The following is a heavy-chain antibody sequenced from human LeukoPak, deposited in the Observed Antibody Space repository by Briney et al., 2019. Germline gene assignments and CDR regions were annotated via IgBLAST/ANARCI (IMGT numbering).Heavy chain of an antibody. J-gene: IGHJ4*02. CDR3: ARGSSSPTHFDY. CDR1: GFTFSSYS. V-gene: IGHV3-53*01. CDR2: IYSGGST. D-gene: IGHD6-6*01. Sequence: GGSLRLSCAASGFTFSSYSMNWVRQAPGKGLEWVSVIYSGGSTYYADSVKGRFTISRDNSKNTLYLQMNSLRAEDTAVYYCARGSSSPTHFDYWGQGTLVTVSS.